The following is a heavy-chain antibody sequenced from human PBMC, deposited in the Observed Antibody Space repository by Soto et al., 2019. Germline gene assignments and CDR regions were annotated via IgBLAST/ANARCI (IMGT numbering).Heavy chain of an antibody. CDR3: ARDLDVTAAPVTDYYYYGMDV. J-gene: IGHJ6*02. Sequence: VASVKVSCKASGGTFSSYAISWVRQAPGQGLQWMGGIIPIFGTANYAQKFQGRVTITADESTSTAYMELSSLRSEDTAVYYCARDLDVTAAPVTDYYYYGMDVWGQGTTVTVSS. D-gene: IGHD2-2*01. V-gene: IGHV1-69*13. CDR2: IIPIFGTA. CDR1: GGTFSSYA.